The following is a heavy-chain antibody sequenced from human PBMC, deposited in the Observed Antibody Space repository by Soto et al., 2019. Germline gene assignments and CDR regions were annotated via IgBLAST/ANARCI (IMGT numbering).Heavy chain of an antibody. D-gene: IGHD2-21*02. CDR1: GGSISSSSYY. CDR2: IYYSGST. J-gene: IGHJ6*02. Sequence: PSETLSLTCTVSGGSISSSSYYWGWIRQPPGKGLEWIGSIYYSGSTYYNPSLKSRVTISVDTSKNQFSLKLSSVTAADTAVYYCARNTKIGPLRVGGDYYYYYGMDVWGQGTTVTVSS. CDR3: ARNTKIGPLRVGGDYYYYYGMDV. V-gene: IGHV4-39*01.